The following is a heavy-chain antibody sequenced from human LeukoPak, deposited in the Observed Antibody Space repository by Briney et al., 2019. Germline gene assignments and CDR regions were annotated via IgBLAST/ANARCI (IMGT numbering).Heavy chain of an antibody. J-gene: IGHJ6*02. CDR3: AKEARNYYYGMDV. CDR1: GFTFSSYG. Sequence: GGSLRLSCAASGFTFSSYGMQWVRQAPGKGLEWVAFIRYDGSNKYYADSVKGRFTISRDNSKNTPYLQMNSLRAEDTAVYYCAKEARNYYYGMDVWGQGTTVTVSS. V-gene: IGHV3-30*02. CDR2: IRYDGSNK.